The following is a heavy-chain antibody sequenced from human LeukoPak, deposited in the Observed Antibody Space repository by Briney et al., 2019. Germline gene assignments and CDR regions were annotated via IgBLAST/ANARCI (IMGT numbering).Heavy chain of an antibody. CDR1: GFSITSYY. V-gene: IGHV4-59*01. J-gene: IGHJ2*01. CDR3: AREANSPTARYWYFDL. Sequence: PSETLSLTCSVSGFSITSYYWSWMRQSPGKGLEWIGYVYYSGSTNYNPTLKSRVTISLDTSENQFSLKLSSVTAADTAVYYCAREANSPTARYWYFDLWGRGTQVTVSS. D-gene: IGHD2-21*01. CDR2: VYYSGST.